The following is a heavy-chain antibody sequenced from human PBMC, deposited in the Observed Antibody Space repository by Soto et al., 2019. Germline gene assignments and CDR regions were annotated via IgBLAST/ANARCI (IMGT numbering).Heavy chain of an antibody. V-gene: IGHV1-69*08. CDR3: AREGYYGSGSNSLDY. Sequence: QVQLVQSGAEVKKPGSSVKVSCKASGGTFSSYTISWVRQAPGQGLEWMGRIITILGIANYAPKFQGRVTITADKSTSTTYMELSSLRSEDTAVYYCAREGYYGSGSNSLDYWGQGTLVTVSS. J-gene: IGHJ4*02. CDR2: IITILGIA. D-gene: IGHD3-10*01. CDR1: GGTFSSYT.